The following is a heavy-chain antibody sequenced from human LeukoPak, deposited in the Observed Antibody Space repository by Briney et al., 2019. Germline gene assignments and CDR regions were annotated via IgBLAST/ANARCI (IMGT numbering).Heavy chain of an antibody. Sequence: GGSLRLSCAASGFTFSSYGMHWVRQAPGKGLEWVAVISYDGSNKYYADSVKGRFTISRDNSKNTLYLQMNSLRAEDTAVYYCAKDRWLAVAATPLDYWGQGTLVTVSS. J-gene: IGHJ4*02. D-gene: IGHD2-15*01. CDR3: AKDRWLAVAATPLDY. CDR1: GFTFSSYG. V-gene: IGHV3-30*18. CDR2: ISYDGSNK.